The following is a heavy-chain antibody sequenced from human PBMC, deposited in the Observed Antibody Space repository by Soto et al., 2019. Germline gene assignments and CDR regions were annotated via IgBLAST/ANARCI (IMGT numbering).Heavy chain of an antibody. V-gene: IGHV3-21*01. D-gene: IGHD2-15*01. CDR2: MSRSSRYI. CDR3: ARDGGVAATLANYFDY. Sequence: PGGSLRLSCAAPGFTFNSYSMNWARQAPGKGLEWVSSMSRSSRYIYYADSVKGRFTISRDNAKNSVYLQMNSLRAEDTAVYYCARDGGVAATLANYFDYWGQGTLVTVSS. CDR1: GFTFNSYS. J-gene: IGHJ4*02.